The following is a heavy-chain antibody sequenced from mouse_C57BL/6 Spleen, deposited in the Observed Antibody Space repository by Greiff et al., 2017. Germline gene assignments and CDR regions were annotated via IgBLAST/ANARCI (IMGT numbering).Heavy chain of an antibody. Sequence: QVQLQQPGAELVKPGASVKLSCKASGYTFTSYWMHWVKQRPGQGLEWIGMIHPNSGSTNYNEKFKSKATLTVDKSSSTAYMQISSLTSEDSAVYYCARGGYYGSGYYAMDYWGQGTSVTVSS. CDR1: GYTFTSYW. CDR3: ARGGYYGSGYYAMDY. D-gene: IGHD1-1*01. CDR2: IHPNSGST. V-gene: IGHV1-64*01. J-gene: IGHJ4*01.